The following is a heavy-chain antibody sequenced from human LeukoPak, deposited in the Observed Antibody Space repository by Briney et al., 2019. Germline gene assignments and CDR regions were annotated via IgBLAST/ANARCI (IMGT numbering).Heavy chain of an antibody. CDR1: GFTFSSYA. D-gene: IGHD4-11*01. J-gene: IGHJ4*02. CDR3: AKDPLQYPYYFDY. CDR2: ISGSGGST. V-gene: IGHV3-23*01. Sequence: QAGGSLRLSCAASGFTFSSYAMSWVRQAPGKGLEWVSAISGSGGSTYYADSVKGRFTISRDNSKNTLYLQMNSLRAEDTAVYYCAKDPLQYPYYFDYWGQGTLVTVSS.